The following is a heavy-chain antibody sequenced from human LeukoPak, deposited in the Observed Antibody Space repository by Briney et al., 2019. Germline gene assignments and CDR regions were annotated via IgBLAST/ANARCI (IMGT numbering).Heavy chain of an antibody. D-gene: IGHD1-26*01. V-gene: IGHV4-59*01. CDR2: IYYSGST. Sequence: PSETLSLTCTVSGGSISSYYWSWIRQPPGKGLEWIGYIYYSGSTNYNPSLKSRVTISVDTSKNQFSLKLISVTTADTAVYYCARGSIVGATPYFDYWGQGTLVTVSS. CDR1: GGSISSYY. J-gene: IGHJ4*02. CDR3: ARGSIVGATPYFDY.